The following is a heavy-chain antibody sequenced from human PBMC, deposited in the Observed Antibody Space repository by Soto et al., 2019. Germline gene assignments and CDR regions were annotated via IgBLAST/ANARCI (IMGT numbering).Heavy chain of an antibody. CDR1: GFIFEKFG. Sequence: GGSLRLSCAASGFIFEKFGMSLFRQSPGKGLEWISSISGSGFKKYYADSVKGRFTISRDNSKSTVYLELNNLSAEDTAVYHCAKNQGVELVPLATVDWFDPWGQGSVVTVSS. CDR2: ISGSGFKK. CDR3: AKNQGVELVPLATVDWFDP. V-gene: IGHV3-23*01. D-gene: IGHD1-26*01. J-gene: IGHJ5*02.